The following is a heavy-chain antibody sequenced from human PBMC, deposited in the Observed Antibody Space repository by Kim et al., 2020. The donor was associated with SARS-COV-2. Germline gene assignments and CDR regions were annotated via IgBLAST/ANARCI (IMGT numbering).Heavy chain of an antibody. V-gene: IGHV3-64D*06. D-gene: IGHD4-17*01. J-gene: IGHJ5*02. CDR1: GFIFRNYF. Sequence: GGSLRLSFSASGFIFRNYFMHWVRQAPGKGLEYVSGISGNGGYTYYADSVKGRFTISRDNSKNTLYLQMSSLRTDDTAMFYCALGGATMTTWFDPWGQGTLVTVSS. CDR3: ALGGATMTTWFDP. CDR2: ISGNGGYT.